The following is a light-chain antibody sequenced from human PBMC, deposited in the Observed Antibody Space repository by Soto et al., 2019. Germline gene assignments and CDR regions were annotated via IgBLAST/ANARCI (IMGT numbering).Light chain of an antibody. Sequence: IVLTQSPVTLSLSPGESAVLSCRASQSVSTSLAWYQHKPGQAPRLFIYDASKRAPGIPARFTGSGSGTDFTLTISSLEPEDIAVYYCQVRDGWPSFGQGTNVDIK. J-gene: IGKJ1*01. CDR3: QVRDGWPS. CDR2: DAS. V-gene: IGKV3-11*01. CDR1: QSVSTS.